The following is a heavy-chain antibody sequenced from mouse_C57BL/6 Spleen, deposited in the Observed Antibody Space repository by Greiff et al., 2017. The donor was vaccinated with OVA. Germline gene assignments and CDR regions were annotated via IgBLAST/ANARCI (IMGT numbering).Heavy chain of an antibody. Sequence: QVQLQQPGAELVKPGASVKLSCKASGYTFTSYWMQWVKQRPGQGLEWIGEIDPSDSYTNYNQKFKGKATLTVDTSSSTAYMQLSSLTSEDSAVYYCARRSLTPYAMDYWGQGTSVTVSS. CDR1: GYTFTSYW. V-gene: IGHV1-50*01. CDR2: IDPSDSYT. D-gene: IGHD4-1*01. J-gene: IGHJ4*01. CDR3: ARRSLTPYAMDY.